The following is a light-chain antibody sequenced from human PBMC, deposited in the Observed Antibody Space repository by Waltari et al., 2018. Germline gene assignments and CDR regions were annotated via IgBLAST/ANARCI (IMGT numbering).Light chain of an antibody. Sequence: ETVMTQSPATLSVSPGESATFSCRASQSVTSNLAWYQQKPGQAPRLLIYGASTRATGIPARFSGSGSATEFTLTISSLQSEDFAVYYCQHYNNWPRTFGQGTKVEIK. V-gene: IGKV3-15*01. CDR1: QSVTSN. CDR2: GAS. J-gene: IGKJ1*01. CDR3: QHYNNWPRT.